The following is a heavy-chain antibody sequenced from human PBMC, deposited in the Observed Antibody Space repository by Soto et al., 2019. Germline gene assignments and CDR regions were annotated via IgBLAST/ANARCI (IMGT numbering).Heavy chain of an antibody. V-gene: IGHV4-59*01. J-gene: IGHJ4*02. CDR2: IYYSGST. CDR3: ARSNYDFWSGYYHFDY. CDR1: GGSISSYY. D-gene: IGHD3-3*01. Sequence: ETLSLTCTVSGGSISSYYWSWIRQAPGKGLEWIGYIYYSGSTNYNPSLKSRVTISVDTSKNQFSLKLSSVTAADTAVYYCARSNYDFWSGYYHFDYWGQGTLVTVS.